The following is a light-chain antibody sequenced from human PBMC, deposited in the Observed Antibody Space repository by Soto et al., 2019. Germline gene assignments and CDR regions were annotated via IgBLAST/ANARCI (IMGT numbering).Light chain of an antibody. V-gene: IGKV3-11*01. CDR1: QSVSSY. CDR2: DAS. J-gene: IGKJ4*01. CDR3: QQRSSWPLT. Sequence: EIVLTQSPATLSLSPGEGATLSCRASQSVSSYLAWYQQKPGQAPRLLIYDASNRATGIPARFSGSGSGTEFTLTISGLEPEDFAVYFCQQRSSWPLTFGGGTKMEIK.